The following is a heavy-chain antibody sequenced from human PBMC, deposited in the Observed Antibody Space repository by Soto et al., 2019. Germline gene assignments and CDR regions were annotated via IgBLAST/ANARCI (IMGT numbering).Heavy chain of an antibody. D-gene: IGHD3-22*01. CDR2: INHSGST. Sequence: LSLTCAVYGGSFSVYYWSWIHQPPGKGLEWIGEINHSGSTNYNPSLKSRVTISVDTSKNQFSLKLSSVTAADTAVYYCARYYYDSSGYLPFDYWGQGTLVTVSS. V-gene: IGHV4-34*01. J-gene: IGHJ4*02. CDR3: ARYYYDSSGYLPFDY. CDR1: GGSFSVYY.